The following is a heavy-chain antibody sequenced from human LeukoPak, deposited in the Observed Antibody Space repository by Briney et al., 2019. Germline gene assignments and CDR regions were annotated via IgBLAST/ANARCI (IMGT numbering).Heavy chain of an antibody. J-gene: IGHJ4*02. CDR2: ISNSGGVT. CDR3: ANIIDGSLGY. CDR1: ALNFRFYA. D-gene: IGHD5-24*01. V-gene: IGHV3-23*01. Sequence: GGSLRLSCAASALNFRFYAMCWVRQAPGKGPEWVSAISNSGGVTYYGDSVKGRFTMSRDNSKNTLFLQMDSLRADDTAIYYCANIIDGSLGYWGQGTLVTVSS.